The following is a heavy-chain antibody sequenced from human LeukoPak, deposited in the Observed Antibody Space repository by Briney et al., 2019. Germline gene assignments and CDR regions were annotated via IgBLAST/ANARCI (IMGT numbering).Heavy chain of an antibody. V-gene: IGHV3-33*06. Sequence: GRSLRLSCAPSVFTISGFWMHWVRQAPGKGLEGLTVIWYDGSNNYYAAPVKGRFTISRDNSKNTLYLKMNSLRAEDTAVYYCAKEYSRSWPVGIDYWGQGNLVTVSS. CDR1: VFTISGFW. CDR3: AKEYSRSWPVGIDY. D-gene: IGHD6-13*01. CDR2: IWYDGSNN. J-gene: IGHJ4*02.